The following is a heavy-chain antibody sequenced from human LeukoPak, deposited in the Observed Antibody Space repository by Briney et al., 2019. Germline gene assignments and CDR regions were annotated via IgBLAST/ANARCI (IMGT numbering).Heavy chain of an antibody. Sequence: GASVKVSCKASGYTFTSYDINWVRPATGQGLEWMGWMNPTSGHTGYAQKFQGRVTMTRDTSISTAYMELNSLTSEDTAVYYCARSPVGVRKKHDFWGQGTLVIVSS. CDR3: ARSPVGVRKKHDF. CDR1: GYTFTSYD. J-gene: IGHJ4*02. V-gene: IGHV1-8*01. D-gene: IGHD3-10*01. CDR2: MNPTSGHT.